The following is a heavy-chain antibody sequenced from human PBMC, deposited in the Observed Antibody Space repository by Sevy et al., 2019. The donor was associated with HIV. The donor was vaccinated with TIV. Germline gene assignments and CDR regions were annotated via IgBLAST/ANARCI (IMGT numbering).Heavy chain of an antibody. CDR3: ASGLAYWYFDL. CDR2: IWYDGTNK. CDR1: GFSISGYG. Sequence: GGSLRLSCAASGFSISGYGMHWVRQAPGKGLEWVAVIWYDGTNKEYADSVKGRFTISRDNSDNTVFLQMNSLRAEDSAVYYCASGLAYWYFDLWGRGTLVTVSS. J-gene: IGHJ2*01. V-gene: IGHV3-33*01.